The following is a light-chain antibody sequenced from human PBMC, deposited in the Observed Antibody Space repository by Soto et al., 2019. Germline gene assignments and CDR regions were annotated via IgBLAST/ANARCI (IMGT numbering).Light chain of an antibody. CDR1: SSNIGAGYD. J-gene: IGLJ1*01. V-gene: IGLV1-40*01. Sequence: QAVVTQPPSVSGAPGQRVTISCTGSSSNIGAGYDVHWYQQLPGTAPKLLIYGNSNRPSGVPDRFSGSKSGTSPSLAITGLQAEDEADYYCQSYDSSLSVYVFGTGTKLTVL. CDR2: GNS. CDR3: QSYDSSLSVYV.